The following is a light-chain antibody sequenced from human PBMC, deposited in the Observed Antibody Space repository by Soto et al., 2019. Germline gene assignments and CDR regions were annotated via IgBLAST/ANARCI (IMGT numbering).Light chain of an antibody. J-gene: IGKJ1*01. CDR2: GAS. CDR3: QQYNNWPPWT. V-gene: IGKV3-15*01. CDR1: QSVSSN. Sequence: EILMTQSPATLSVSRGERATLSCRASQSVSSNLAWYQQKPGQAPRLLIYGASTRATGIPARFSGSGSGTGFTLTISSLQSEDFAVYYCQQYNNWPPWTFGQGTKVDIK.